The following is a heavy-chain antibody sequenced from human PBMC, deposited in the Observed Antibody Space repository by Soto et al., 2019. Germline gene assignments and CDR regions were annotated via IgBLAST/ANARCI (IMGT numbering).Heavy chain of an antibody. D-gene: IGHD5-18*01. CDR2: IYYSGST. J-gene: IGHJ4*02. Sequence: PSETLSLTCTVSGGSISSYYWSWIRQPPGKGLEWIGHIYYSGSTNYNPSLKSRVTISVDTSKNQFSLKLSSVTAADTAVYYCARGRGDTAMAWYYWGQGTLVTVS. V-gene: IGHV4-59*01. CDR3: ARGRGDTAMAWYY. CDR1: GGSISSYY.